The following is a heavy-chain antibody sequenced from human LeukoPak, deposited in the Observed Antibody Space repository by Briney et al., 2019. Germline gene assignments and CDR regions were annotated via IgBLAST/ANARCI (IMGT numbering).Heavy chain of an antibody. J-gene: IGHJ4*02. V-gene: IGHV3-21*01. Sequence: GGSLRLSCAASGFTFSNFAMTWVRQAPGKGLEWVSSIVGSSSTYYADSLKGRFTISRDNAKNSLYLQMNSLRAEDTTVYYCARIGAGSSRDYWGQGTLVTVSS. D-gene: IGHD6-13*01. CDR1: GFTFSNFA. CDR2: IVGSSST. CDR3: ARIGAGSSRDY.